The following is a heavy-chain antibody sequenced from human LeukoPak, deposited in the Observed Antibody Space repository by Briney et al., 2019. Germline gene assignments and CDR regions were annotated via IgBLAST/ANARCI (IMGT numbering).Heavy chain of an antibody. CDR2: IFYSGST. CDR3: ARLTGATSNDAIDI. CDR1: SLSISTGGYY. V-gene: IGHV4-31*11. J-gene: IGHJ3*02. D-gene: IGHD5-12*01. Sequence: SQTLSLTCAVSSLSISTGGYYWSWIRRHPGKGLEWIGHIFYSGSTYYNPSLKSRVTIMVDMSNNHFSLKLTSVTAADTAVYYCARLTGATSNDAIDIWGQGTMVTVSS.